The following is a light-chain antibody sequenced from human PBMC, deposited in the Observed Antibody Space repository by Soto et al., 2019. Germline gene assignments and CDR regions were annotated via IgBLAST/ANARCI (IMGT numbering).Light chain of an antibody. CDR1: SSNIGMNY. J-gene: IGLJ7*01. Sequence: QSVLTQPPSASGNPGQTVTISCSGSSSNIGMNYVYWYLQLPGTAPKLLIYRNSQRPSGIPDRFSGSKSGTSASRAISGLRSEDEADEYCAAWDDSLGSHAVFGGGTQLTVL. CDR2: RNS. V-gene: IGLV1-47*01. CDR3: AAWDDSLGSHAV.